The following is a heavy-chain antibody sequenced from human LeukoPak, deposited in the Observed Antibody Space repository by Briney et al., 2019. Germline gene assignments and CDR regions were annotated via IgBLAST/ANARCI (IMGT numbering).Heavy chain of an antibody. J-gene: IGHJ4*02. CDR3: ARLDSSGSIDY. Sequence: ASVKVSCKTSGYTFTSYDINWVRQAPGQGLEWMGWINPNSGGTNYAQKFQGRVTMTRDTSISTAYMELSRLRSDDTAVYYCARLDSSGSIDYWGQGTLVTVSS. D-gene: IGHD3-22*01. CDR1: GYTFTSYD. V-gene: IGHV1-2*02. CDR2: INPNSGGT.